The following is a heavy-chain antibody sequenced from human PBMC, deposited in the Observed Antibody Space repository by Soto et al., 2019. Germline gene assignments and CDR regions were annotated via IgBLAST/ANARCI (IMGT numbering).Heavy chain of an antibody. Sequence: EAQLLESGGGLVQPGGSLRLSCAASGFTFSTYPMSWVRQARGKGLVWVSGISGSGISTYYTDSVKGRVTISRDNSKNTVFLQMSSLRDEDTAVYYCVKPPVITASYYYYDMDVWGQGTTVTVSS. V-gene: IGHV3-23*01. D-gene: IGHD4-4*01. CDR2: ISGSGIST. CDR3: VKPPVITASYYYYDMDV. J-gene: IGHJ6*02. CDR1: GFTFSTYP.